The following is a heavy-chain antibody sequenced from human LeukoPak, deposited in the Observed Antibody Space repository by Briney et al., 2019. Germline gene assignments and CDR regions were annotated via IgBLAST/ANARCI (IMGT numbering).Heavy chain of an antibody. CDR3: AKPLYASGSYHFDS. CDR1: RFTFNTYA. V-gene: IGHV3-23*01. J-gene: IGHJ4*02. D-gene: IGHD3-10*01. Sequence: GGSLRLSCAASRFTFNTYAMSWIRQAPGKGLEWVSTIGVSDGNTYYADSVKGRLTISRDNSKDTLYLQMNSLRAEDTAVYYCAKPLYASGSYHFDSWGQGTLVTVSS. CDR2: IGVSDGNT.